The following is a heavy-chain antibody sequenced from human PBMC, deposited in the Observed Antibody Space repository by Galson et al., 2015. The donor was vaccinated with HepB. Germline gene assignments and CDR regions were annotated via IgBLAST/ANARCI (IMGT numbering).Heavy chain of an antibody. CDR2: ITWDGANR. CDR1: GFTFYDYT. V-gene: IGHV3-43*01. J-gene: IGHJ4*02. CDR3: AKDFGTGYYEFDY. Sequence: SLRLSCAASGFTFYDYTMHWIRQPPGKGLEWVSLITWDGANRYYGDSVKGRFTISRDNSKNSLYLQMDSLRTEDTALYYCAKDFGTGYYEFDYWGRGTLVTVS. D-gene: IGHD3-22*01.